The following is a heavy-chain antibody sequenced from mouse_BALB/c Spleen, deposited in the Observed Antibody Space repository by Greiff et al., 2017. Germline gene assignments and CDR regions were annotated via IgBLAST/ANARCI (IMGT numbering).Heavy chain of an antibody. J-gene: IGHJ4*01. V-gene: IGHV1-87*01. CDR2: IYPGDGDT. Sequence: QVQLQQSGAELARPGASVKLSCKASGYTFTSYWMQWVKQRPGQGLEWIGAIYPGDGDTRYTQKFKGKATLTADKSSSTAYMQLSSLASEDSAVYYCARKEVRPGFYAMDYWGQGTSVTVSS. D-gene: IGHD2-14*01. CDR3: ARKEVRPGFYAMDY. CDR1: GYTFTSYW.